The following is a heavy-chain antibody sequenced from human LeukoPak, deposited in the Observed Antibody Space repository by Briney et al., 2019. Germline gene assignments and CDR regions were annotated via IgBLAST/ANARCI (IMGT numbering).Heavy chain of an antibody. D-gene: IGHD6-13*01. Sequence: PGGSLRLSCAASGFTFSSYWMSWVREAPGRGLEWVANKKQDGREKYYVDSVKGRFTISRDNAKNSLYLQMNSLRAEDTAVYYCAREGIAAADAFDIWGQGTMVTVSS. J-gene: IGHJ3*02. V-gene: IGHV3-7*01. CDR2: KKQDGREK. CDR3: AREGIAAADAFDI. CDR1: GFTFSSYW.